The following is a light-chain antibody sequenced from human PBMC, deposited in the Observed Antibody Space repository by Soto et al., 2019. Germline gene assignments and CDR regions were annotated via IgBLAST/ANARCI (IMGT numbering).Light chain of an antibody. V-gene: IGLV8-61*01. CDR3: VLYLGSGMWV. Sequence: QTVVTQEPSFSVSRGRTVTLTCGLTYGSVSTDYYASWYQQTPGQAPRTLIYNTHIRSSGFPDRFSGSILGGKAALTITGAQADDECDYYCVLYLGSGMWVFGGGTKLTVL. CDR1: YGSVSTDYY. J-gene: IGLJ3*02. CDR2: NTH.